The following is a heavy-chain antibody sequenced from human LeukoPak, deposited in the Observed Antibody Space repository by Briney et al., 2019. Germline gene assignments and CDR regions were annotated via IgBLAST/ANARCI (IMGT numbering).Heavy chain of an antibody. CDR3: ARGDCSGGSCSADY. CDR2: INHSGST. Sequence: GSLRLSCAASGFTFSNAWMSWVRQPPGKGLEWIGEINHSGSTNYNPSLKSRVTISVDTSKNQFSLKLSSVTAADTAVYYCARGDCSGGSCSADYWGQGTLVTVSS. J-gene: IGHJ4*02. V-gene: IGHV4-34*01. CDR1: GFTFSNAW. D-gene: IGHD2-15*01.